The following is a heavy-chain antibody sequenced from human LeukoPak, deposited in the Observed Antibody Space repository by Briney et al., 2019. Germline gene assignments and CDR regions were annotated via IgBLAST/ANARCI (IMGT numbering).Heavy chain of an antibody. D-gene: IGHD6-19*01. CDR1: QFNFNKFG. V-gene: IGHV4-59*08. J-gene: IGHJ3*01. CDR2: VFYSGGT. CDR3: ARHITVTYDAFDL. Sequence: QPGGSLRLSCATSQFNFNKFGMTWVRQAPGKGLEWIGYVFYSGGTLYNPSVNSRVSISVDTSKTQFSLKLTSVTAADTAVYYCARHITVTYDAFDLWGRGTMVTVSS.